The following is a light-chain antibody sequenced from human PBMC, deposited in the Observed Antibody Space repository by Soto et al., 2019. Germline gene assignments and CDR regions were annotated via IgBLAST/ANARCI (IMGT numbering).Light chain of an antibody. J-gene: IGKJ4*01. V-gene: IGKV3-11*01. CDR1: QGVGRF. CDR2: DSS. Sequence: EIVLTQSPATLSLSPGERAALSCRASQGVGRFLAWYQQKPGQAPRLLIYDSSNRATGIPDRFSGSGSVTDFTLAIDNLEPEDFAVYYCQQRGGWPLTVGGGTKVEIK. CDR3: QQRGGWPLT.